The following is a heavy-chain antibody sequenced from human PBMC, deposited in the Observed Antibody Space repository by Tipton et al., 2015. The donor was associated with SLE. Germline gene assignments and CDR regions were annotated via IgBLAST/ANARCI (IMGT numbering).Heavy chain of an antibody. V-gene: IGHV1-2*06. D-gene: IGHD4-11*01. J-gene: IGHJ6*02. CDR2: INPNSGGT. CDR3: ASGRSMTTVTMRGDYGMDV. Sequence: QSGPEVKKPGASVKVSCKVSGYTFTGYYMHWVRQAPGQGLEWMGRINPNSGGTHYAQKFQGRVTMTRDTSISTVYMELSRLRSDDTAVYYCASGRSMTTVTMRGDYGMDVWGQGTTVTVSS. CDR1: GYTFTGYY.